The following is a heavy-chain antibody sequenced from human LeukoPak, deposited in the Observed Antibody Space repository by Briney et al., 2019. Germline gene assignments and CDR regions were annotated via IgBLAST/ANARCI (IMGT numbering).Heavy chain of an antibody. D-gene: IGHD1-26*01. CDR1: GGTFSSYA. CDR2: IIPIFGTA. CDR3: ARRGGTVGATTGYFDY. J-gene: IGHJ4*02. V-gene: IGHV1-69*01. Sequence: SVKVSFKASGGTFSSYAISWVRQAPGQGLEWMGGIIPIFGTANYAQNFQGRVTITADESTSTAYMEMSSLRSEDTAVYYCARRGGTVGATTGYFDYWGQGTLVTASS.